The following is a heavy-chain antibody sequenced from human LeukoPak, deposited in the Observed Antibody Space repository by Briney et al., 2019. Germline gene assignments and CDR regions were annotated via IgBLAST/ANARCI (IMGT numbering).Heavy chain of an antibody. CDR3: AKMKGRRLYDYCMGV. Sequence: GGPLRLSCVASGFDFSSFAMSWVRQAPGKGLAWVSGLTGSGSTYHAGSVNGRFAMSRDNSKNTLSLQMNSLRAEDTAVYYCAKMKGRRLYDYCMGVWGKGTTVTVSS. CDR1: GFDFSSFA. CDR2: LTGSGST. V-gene: IGHV3-23*01. D-gene: IGHD3-10*01. J-gene: IGHJ6*03.